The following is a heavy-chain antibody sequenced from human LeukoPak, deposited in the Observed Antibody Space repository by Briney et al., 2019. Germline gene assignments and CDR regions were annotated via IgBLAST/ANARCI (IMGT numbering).Heavy chain of an antibody. J-gene: IGHJ6*03. CDR2: INHRGST. Sequence: SETLSLTCAVHGGSSSGYYWSWIRQPPGEGLEWIGEINHRGSTNYNPSLKSRVTISVDTSKNQFSLKLSSVTAADTAVYYCARGRGTIFGVVIIYYYYYMDVWGKGPTVTVSS. V-gene: IGHV4-34*01. D-gene: IGHD3-3*01. CDR3: ARGRGTIFGVVIIYYYYYMDV. CDR1: GGSSSGYY.